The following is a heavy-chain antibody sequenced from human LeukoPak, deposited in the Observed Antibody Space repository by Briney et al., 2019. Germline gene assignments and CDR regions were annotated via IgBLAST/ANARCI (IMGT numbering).Heavy chain of an antibody. D-gene: IGHD3-22*01. CDR3: ARQSISGSSLSYFDY. J-gene: IGHJ4*02. V-gene: IGHV4-59*01. CDR1: GGSISSNY. Sequence: PSETLSLTCTVSGGSISSNYWSWIRQPPGKGLEWVGYIYYSGSTHYNPSLRSRVTIAVDTSKNQCSLKLSSVTAADTAVYYCARQSISGSSLSYFDYWGQGTLVNVSS. CDR2: IYYSGST.